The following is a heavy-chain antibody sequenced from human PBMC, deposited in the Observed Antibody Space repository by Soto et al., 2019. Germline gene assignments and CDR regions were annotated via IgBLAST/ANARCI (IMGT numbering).Heavy chain of an antibody. CDR3: TTDGSGSWLYYYYCGMDV. CDR2: IKSKTDGGTT. D-gene: IGHD1-26*01. V-gene: IGHV3-15*07. Sequence: EVQLVESGGGLVKPGGSLRLSCAASGFTFSNAWMNWVRQAPGKGLEWVGRIKSKTDGGTTDYAAPVKGRFTISRDDSKNTLYLQMNSLKTEDTAVYYCTTDGSGSWLYYYYCGMDVWGQGTTVTVSS. J-gene: IGHJ6*02. CDR1: GFTFSNAW.